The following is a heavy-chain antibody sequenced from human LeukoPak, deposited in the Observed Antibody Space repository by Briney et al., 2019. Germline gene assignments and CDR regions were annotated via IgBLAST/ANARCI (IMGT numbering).Heavy chain of an antibody. CDR3: ARDLSLTTTMVRGVIVYYYYGMDV. V-gene: IGHV3-74*01. Sequence: GGSLRLSCAASGFTFSSYGMHWVRQAPGEGLVWVSRINSDGSSTSYADSVKGRFTISRDNAKNTLYLQMNSLRAEDTAVYYCARDLSLTTTMVRGVIVYYYYGMDVWGKGTTVTVSS. J-gene: IGHJ6*04. CDR2: INSDGSST. D-gene: IGHD3-10*01. CDR1: GFTFSSYG.